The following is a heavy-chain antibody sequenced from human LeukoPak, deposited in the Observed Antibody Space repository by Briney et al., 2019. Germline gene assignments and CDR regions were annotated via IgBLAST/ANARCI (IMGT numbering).Heavy chain of an antibody. J-gene: IGHJ4*02. CDR1: GFTFSSYT. CDR2: ISSSSAY. V-gene: IGHV3-21*01. D-gene: IGHD6-19*01. Sequence: GGSLRLSCAASGFTFSSYTMNWVRQAPGKGLEWVSSISSSSAYYADSVKGRFTISRDNAKNSLYLQMNSLRAEDTAVYYCARDPTWNSGWDFDYWGQGTLVTVSS. CDR3: ARDPTWNSGWDFDY.